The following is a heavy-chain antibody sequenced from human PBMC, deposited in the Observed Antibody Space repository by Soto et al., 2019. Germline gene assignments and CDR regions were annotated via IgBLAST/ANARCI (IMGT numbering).Heavy chain of an antibody. D-gene: IGHD3-22*01. CDR2: ISWNSGNI. J-gene: IGHJ4*02. Sequence: GGSLRLSCAASGFTFSSYAMHWVRQAPGKGLEWVSGISWNSGNIIYADSVKGRFTISRDNAKNSLYLQMNSLRLEDTALYYCAKMVTWDSSGYYQGGFDCWGQGTLVTVSS. CDR1: GFTFSSYA. V-gene: IGHV3-9*01. CDR3: AKMVTWDSSGYYQGGFDC.